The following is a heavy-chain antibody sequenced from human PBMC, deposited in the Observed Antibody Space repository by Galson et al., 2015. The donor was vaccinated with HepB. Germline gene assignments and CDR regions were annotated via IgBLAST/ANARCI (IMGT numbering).Heavy chain of an antibody. D-gene: IGHD1-26*01. Sequence: PVKVSCKASGYTFTGYYMHWVRQAPGQGLEWMGRINPNTGGALYAQNFQGRVTMTTDTSISTAYMELSRLTSDDTAVYYCARRSSSLLLFDYWGQGTLVTVSS. CDR2: INPNTGGA. CDR1: GYTFTGYY. V-gene: IGHV1-2*06. CDR3: ARRSSSLLLFDY. J-gene: IGHJ4*02.